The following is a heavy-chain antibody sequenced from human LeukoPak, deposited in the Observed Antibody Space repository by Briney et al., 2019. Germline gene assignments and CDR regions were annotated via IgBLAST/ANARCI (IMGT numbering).Heavy chain of an antibody. Sequence: GGSLRLSCAASGFIVSSNYMSWVRQAPGKGLEWVLVIYSGGSTYYADSVEGRFTISRDNSKNTVYLQMNSLRAEDTAVYYCARDPDYWGQGTLVTVSS. CDR3: ARDPDY. CDR1: GFIVSSNY. V-gene: IGHV3-53*01. J-gene: IGHJ4*02. CDR2: IYSGGST.